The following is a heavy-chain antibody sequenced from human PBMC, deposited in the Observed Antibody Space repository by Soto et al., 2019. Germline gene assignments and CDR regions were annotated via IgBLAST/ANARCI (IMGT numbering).Heavy chain of an antibody. CDR2: ISYDGSNK. D-gene: IGHD2-2*01. V-gene: IGHV3-30*18. CDR3: AKGSRSTSYQVIYY. CDR1: GFTFSSYG. J-gene: IGHJ4*02. Sequence: GGSLRLSCAASGFTFSSYGMHWVRQAPGKGLEWVAVISYDGSNKYYADSVKGRFTISRDNSKNTLYLQMNSLRAEDTAVYYCAKGSRSTSYQVIYYWGQGTLVTVSS.